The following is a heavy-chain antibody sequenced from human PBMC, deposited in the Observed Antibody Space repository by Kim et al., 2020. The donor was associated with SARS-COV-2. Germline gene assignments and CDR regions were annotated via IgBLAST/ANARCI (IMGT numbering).Heavy chain of an antibody. J-gene: IGHJ3*01. CDR3: AKDSSRQGWLHTL. CDR1: GFTFSNHA. CDR2: TTGSGDST. Sequence: GGSLRLSCAASGFTFSNHAMSWVRQAPGTGLEWVSATTGSGDSTFYADSAKGRFTISRDNSKNTLYLQMNSLKAEDTAIYYCAKDSSRQGWLHTLWGQGTMVTVSS. V-gene: IGHV3-23*01. D-gene: IGHD5-12*01.